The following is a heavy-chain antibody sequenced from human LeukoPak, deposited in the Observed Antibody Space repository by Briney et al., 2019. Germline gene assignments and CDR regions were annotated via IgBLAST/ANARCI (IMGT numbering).Heavy chain of an antibody. CDR1: GFTFSRYA. J-gene: IGHJ4*02. CDR3: AKGKRYPDY. V-gene: IGHV3-23*01. D-gene: IGHD1-1*01. Sequence: GGSLRLSCAVSGFTFSRYAMTWVRQAPGEGLELVSAISGSGDSTCYADSVKGRFTISRDNSKNTLYVQVNSLGTEDTAAYYCAKGKRYPDYWGQGTLVTVSS. CDR2: ISGSGDST.